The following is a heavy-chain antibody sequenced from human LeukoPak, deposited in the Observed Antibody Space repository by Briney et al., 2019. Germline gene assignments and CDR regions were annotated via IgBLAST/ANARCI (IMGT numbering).Heavy chain of an antibody. D-gene: IGHD4-11*01. CDR1: GFTVSSNY. CDR2: IYSGGST. Sequence: GGSLRLSCAASGFTVSSNYMSWVGQAPGRGLGGVSVIYSGGSTYYADSVKGRFTISRDNSKTTLYLQMNSLRAEDTAVYYCARAPAVTGSYYYYYMDVWGKGTTVTVSS. V-gene: IGHV3-53*01. CDR3: ARAPAVTGSYYYYYMDV. J-gene: IGHJ6*03.